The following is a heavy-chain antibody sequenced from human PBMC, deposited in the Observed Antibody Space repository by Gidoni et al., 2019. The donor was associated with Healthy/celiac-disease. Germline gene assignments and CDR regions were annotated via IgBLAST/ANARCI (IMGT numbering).Heavy chain of an antibody. CDR3: AKDGGPGYCSSTSCYTFDP. D-gene: IGHD2-2*02. Sequence: AASGFTFDDYTMHWVRQAPGKGLEWVSLISWDGGSTYYADSVKGRFTISRDNSKNSLYLQMNSLRTEDTALYYCAKDGGPGYCSSTSCYTFDPWGQGTLVTVSS. V-gene: IGHV3-43*01. CDR1: GFTFDDYT. J-gene: IGHJ5*02. CDR2: ISWDGGST.